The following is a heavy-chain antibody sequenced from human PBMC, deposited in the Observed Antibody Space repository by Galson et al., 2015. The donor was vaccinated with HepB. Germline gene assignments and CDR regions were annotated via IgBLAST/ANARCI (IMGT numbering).Heavy chain of an antibody. CDR2: IDWDDDK. D-gene: IGHD3-22*01. J-gene: IGHJ5*02. CDR3: ARGYYDSSGYDWFDP. V-gene: IGHV2-70*11. CDR1: GFSLSTSGMC. Sequence: PALVKPTQTLTLTCTFSGFSLSTSGMCVSWIRQPPGKALEWLARIDWDDDKYYSTSLKTRLTIPKDTSKNQVVLTMTNMDLVDTATYYCARGYYDSSGYDWFDPWGQGTLVTVSS.